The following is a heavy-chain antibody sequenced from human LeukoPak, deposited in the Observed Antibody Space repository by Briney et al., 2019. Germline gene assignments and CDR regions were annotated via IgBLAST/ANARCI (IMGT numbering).Heavy chain of an antibody. J-gene: IGHJ2*01. CDR2: IRSKTNSYAT. CDR1: GFTFSGSA. Sequence: PGGSLRLSCAASGFTFSGSAMYWVRQASGKGLEWVGHIRSKTNSYATIYAASVKGRFTISRDDSKNTAYLQMNSLKTEDTAVYYCARDRYSSGWYELDYWYFDLWGRGTLVTVSS. V-gene: IGHV3-73*01. D-gene: IGHD6-19*01. CDR3: ARDRYSSGWYELDYWYFDL.